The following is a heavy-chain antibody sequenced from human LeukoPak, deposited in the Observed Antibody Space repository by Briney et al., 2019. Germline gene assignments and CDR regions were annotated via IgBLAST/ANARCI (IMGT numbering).Heavy chain of an antibody. J-gene: IGHJ6*02. CDR3: ARGRGTIFGVVINQRHPNYGMDV. CDR1: GGTFSSYA. Sequence: GSSVKVSCKASGGTFSSYAISWVRQAPGQGLEWMGRIIPILGIANYAQRFQGRVTITADKSTSTAYMELSSLRSEDTAVYYCARGRGTIFGVVINQRHPNYGMDVWGQGTTVTVSS. CDR2: IIPILGIA. V-gene: IGHV1-69*04. D-gene: IGHD3-3*01.